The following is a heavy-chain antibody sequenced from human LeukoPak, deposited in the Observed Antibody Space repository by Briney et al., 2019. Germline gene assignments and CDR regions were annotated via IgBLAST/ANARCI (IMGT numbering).Heavy chain of an antibody. V-gene: IGHV3-33*01. Sequence: GGSLRLSCAGSGFTFSSYGMHWVRQAPGKGLEWVAVIWYDGSNNYYADSVKGRFTISRDNSKNTLYLQMNSLRAEDTAVYYCARDLGRFSSRGYTVDYWGQGTLVTVSS. D-gene: IGHD6-13*01. CDR2: IWYDGSNN. J-gene: IGHJ4*02. CDR3: ARDLGRFSSRGYTVDY. CDR1: GFTFSSYG.